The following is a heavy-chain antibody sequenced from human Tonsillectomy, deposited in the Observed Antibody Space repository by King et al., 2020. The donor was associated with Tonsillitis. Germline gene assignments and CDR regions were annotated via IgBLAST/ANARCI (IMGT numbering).Heavy chain of an antibody. CDR1: GFTFSSYG. V-gene: IGHV3-30*02. D-gene: IGHD1-26*01. CDR3: AKDWSPFAGRGATPVD. Sequence: VQLVESGGGVVQPGGSLRLSCAASGFTFSSYGMHWVRQAPGKGLEWVAFIRFDGTNKYYADSVKGRFTISGDNSKTTLFLQMNSLRTEDTAVYYCAKDWSPFAGRGATPVDWGQGTLVTVSS. J-gene: IGHJ4*02. CDR2: IRFDGTNK.